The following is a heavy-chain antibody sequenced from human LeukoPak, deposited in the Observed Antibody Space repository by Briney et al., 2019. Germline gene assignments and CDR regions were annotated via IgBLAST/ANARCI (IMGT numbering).Heavy chain of an antibody. CDR3: ARGSTHDYGDYGVWFDP. J-gene: IGHJ5*02. CDR1: GDSISTYY. CDR2: IYYRVTS. Sequence: SETLSLTCTVSGDSISTYYWSWMRQPPGKGLEGVGYIYYRVTSDSHPSLKSRVTMSVDLSTRQISLKLSSVTAADTAVYYGARGSTHDYGDYGVWFDPWGQGTLVTVSS. V-gene: IGHV4-59*01. D-gene: IGHD4-17*01.